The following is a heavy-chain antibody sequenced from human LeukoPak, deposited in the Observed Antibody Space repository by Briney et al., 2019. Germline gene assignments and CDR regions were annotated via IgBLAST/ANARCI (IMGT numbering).Heavy chain of an antibody. V-gene: IGHV4-59*01. CDR2: IYYSGST. J-gene: IGHJ3*02. CDR3: ARAPGVIIAFDI. CDR1: GGSISSYY. Sequence: SETLSLTCTVSGGSISSYYWSWIRQPPGKGLEWIGYIYYSGSTKYNPSPKSRVTISVDTSKNQFSLKLSSVTAADTAVYYCARAPGVIIAFDIWGQGTMVTVSS. D-gene: IGHD3-3*01.